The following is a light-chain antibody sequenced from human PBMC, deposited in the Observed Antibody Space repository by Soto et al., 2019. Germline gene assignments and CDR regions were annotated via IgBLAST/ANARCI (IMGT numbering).Light chain of an antibody. V-gene: IGKV3-11*01. Sequence: EIVLKQYPATLYLSPGERATLSCRASQSVSSHLAWFQQRPGQAPRLLIYDASNRATGIPARFSGRGSGTDFTLTISSLEPEDFAVYYCQQRSSAITFGQGTRLEIK. CDR2: DAS. CDR1: QSVSSH. J-gene: IGKJ5*01. CDR3: QQRSSAIT.